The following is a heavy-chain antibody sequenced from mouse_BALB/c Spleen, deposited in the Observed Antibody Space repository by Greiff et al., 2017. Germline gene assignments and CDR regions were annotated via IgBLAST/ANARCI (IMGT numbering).Heavy chain of an antibody. CDR2: INPSSGYT. CDR3: ARSGTVVSPYAMDY. V-gene: IGHV1-4*01. D-gene: IGHD1-1*01. J-gene: IGHJ4*01. Sequence: QVQLQQSGAELARPGASVKMSCKASGYTFTSYTMHWVKQRPGQGLEWIEYINPSSGYTNYNQKFKDKATLTADKSSSTAYMQLSSLTSEDSAVYYCARSGTVVSPYAMDYWGQGTSVTVSS. CDR1: GYTFTSYT.